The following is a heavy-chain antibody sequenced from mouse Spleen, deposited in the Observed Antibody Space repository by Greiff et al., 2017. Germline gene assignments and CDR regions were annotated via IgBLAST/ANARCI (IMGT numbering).Heavy chain of an antibody. D-gene: IGHD1-1*01. Sequence: VQLKQSGPELVKPGASVKISCKASGYSFTDYNMNWVKQSNGKSLEWIGVINPNYGTTSYNQKFKGKATLTVDQSSSTAYMQLNSLTSEDSAVYYCARGNYYSSSSYYYAMDYWGQGTSVTVSS. CDR2: INPNYGTT. J-gene: IGHJ4*01. V-gene: IGHV1-39*01. CDR3: ARGNYYSSSSYYYAMDY. CDR1: GYSFTDYN.